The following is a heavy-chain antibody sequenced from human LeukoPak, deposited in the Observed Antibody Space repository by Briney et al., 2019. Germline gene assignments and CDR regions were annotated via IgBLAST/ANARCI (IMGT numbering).Heavy chain of an antibody. CDR2: IYYSGST. D-gene: IGHD3-16*02. V-gene: IGHV4-59*08. J-gene: IGHJ4*02. CDR3: ARSYREKISRGGFDY. Sequence: SETLSLTCTVSGGSIRSYYWSWFRQPPGKGLEWIAYIYYSGSTNYNPSLKSRVTISVDTSKNQFSLKLSSVTAADTAVYYCARSYREKISRGGFDYWGQGTLVTVSS. CDR1: GGSIRSYY.